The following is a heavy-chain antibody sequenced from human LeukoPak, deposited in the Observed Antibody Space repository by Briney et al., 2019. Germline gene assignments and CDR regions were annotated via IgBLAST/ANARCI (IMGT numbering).Heavy chain of an antibody. V-gene: IGHV1-18*01. CDR3: ARGPRGSSGWYRFFDY. J-gene: IGHJ4*02. D-gene: IGHD6-19*01. CDR2: ISTYNGNT. Sequence: ASVKVSCKASGYTFTTYGLIWERQAPGQGLEWMGWISTYNGNTNYAQKLQGRFNMTTDTSTSTVYMELRSLESDDTAVYYCARGPRGSSGWYRFFDYWGQGTLVSVSS. CDR1: GYTFTTYG.